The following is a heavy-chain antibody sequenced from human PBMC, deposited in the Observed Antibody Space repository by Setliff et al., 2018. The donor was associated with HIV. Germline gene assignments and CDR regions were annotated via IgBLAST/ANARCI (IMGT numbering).Heavy chain of an antibody. CDR1: GYTFTGHY. D-gene: IGHD3-10*01. V-gene: IGHV1-2*02. CDR2: VNPNSGDA. Sequence: GASVKVSCKASGYTFTGHYLHWVRQAPGQGLEWLGWVNPNSGDAIYAQNFQGRVTMTRDTSINAAYMELRGLRSDDPAVYYCARNFGLSPSGKYYYYYGMDIWGQGTTVTVSS. J-gene: IGHJ6*02. CDR3: ARNFGLSPSGKYYYYYGMDI.